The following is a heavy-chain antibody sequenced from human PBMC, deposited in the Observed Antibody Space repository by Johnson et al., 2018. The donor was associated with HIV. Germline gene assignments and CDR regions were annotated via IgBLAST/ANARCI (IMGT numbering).Heavy chain of an antibody. CDR2: ISYDGSNK. V-gene: IGHV3-30-3*01. CDR1: GFTFSSYA. CDR3: ARLYCRSTSCYEGGGDAFDI. D-gene: IGHD2-2*01. J-gene: IGHJ3*02. Sequence: QVQLVESGGGVVQPGRSLRLSCAASGFTFSSYAMHWVRQAPGKGLEWVAVISYDGSNKYYADSVKGRFTISRDNSKNTLYLQMNSLRAEDTAVYYCARLYCRSTSCYEGGGDAFDIWGQGTMVTVSS.